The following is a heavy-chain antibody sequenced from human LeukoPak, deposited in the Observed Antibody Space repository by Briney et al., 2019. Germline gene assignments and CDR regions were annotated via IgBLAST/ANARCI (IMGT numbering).Heavy chain of an antibody. CDR1: GGSFSGYY. CDR3: ARGRRILYPFDY. CDR2: INHSGST. Sequence: SETLSLTCAVYGGSFSGYYWSWIRQPPGKGLEWIGEINHSGSTNYNPSLKSRVTISVDTSKNQFSLKLSSVTAADTAVYYCARGRRILYPFDYWGQGTLVTVSS. V-gene: IGHV4-34*01. D-gene: IGHD2-8*01. J-gene: IGHJ4*02.